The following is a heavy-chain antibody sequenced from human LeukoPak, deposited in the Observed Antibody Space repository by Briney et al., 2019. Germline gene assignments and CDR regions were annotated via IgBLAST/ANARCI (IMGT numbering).Heavy chain of an antibody. CDR1: GGSFSGYY. J-gene: IGHJ5*02. CDR3: ARGGRGYCSGGSCANWFDP. CDR2: INHSGST. V-gene: IGHV4-34*01. Sequence: SGTLSLTCAVYGGSFSGYYWSWIRQPPGKGLEWIGEINHSGSTNYNPSLKSRVTISVDTSKNQFSLKLSSVTAADTAVYYCARGGRGYCSGGSCANWFDPWGQGTLVTVSS. D-gene: IGHD2-15*01.